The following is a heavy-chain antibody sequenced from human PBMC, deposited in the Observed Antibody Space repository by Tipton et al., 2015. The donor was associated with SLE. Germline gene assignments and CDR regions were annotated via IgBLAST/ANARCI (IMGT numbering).Heavy chain of an antibody. Sequence: LRLSCTVSGGSVSSNYWSWIRQPPGKGLEWIGYIDYRDITNYNPSLKSRVTMSIDTSKNQFSQKLSSVTAADTAVYYCAKDSGTYYFDFWGQGVLVNVS. V-gene: IGHV4-59*02. D-gene: IGHD1-26*01. J-gene: IGHJ4*02. CDR1: GGSVSSNY. CDR3: AKDSGTYYFDF. CDR2: IDYRDIT.